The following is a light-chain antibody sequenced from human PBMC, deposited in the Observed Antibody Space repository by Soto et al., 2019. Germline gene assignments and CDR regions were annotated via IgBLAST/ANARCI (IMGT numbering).Light chain of an antibody. CDR3: CSYAGSNVV. CDR2: EVS. Sequence: QSALTQPASVSGSPGQSITISCTGTSSDVGSYNLVSWYQQHTGKDPKLMIYEVSKRPSGVSNRFSGSKSGNTASLTISGLQAEDEADYYCCSYAGSNVVFGGGTKLTVL. J-gene: IGLJ2*01. CDR1: SSDVGSYNL. V-gene: IGLV2-23*02.